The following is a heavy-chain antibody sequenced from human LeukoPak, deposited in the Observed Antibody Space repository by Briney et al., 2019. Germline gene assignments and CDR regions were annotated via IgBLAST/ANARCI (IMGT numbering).Heavy chain of an antibody. Sequence: PSETLSLTCTVSGGSISSYYWSWIRQPAGKGLEWIGRIYSSGSTNYNPSLKSRVTMSVDRSKNQFSLKLSSVTAADTAVYYCARENTLRFLEWLSKNYGMDVWGQGTTVTVSS. CDR2: IYSSGST. J-gene: IGHJ6*02. CDR3: ARENTLRFLEWLSKNYGMDV. D-gene: IGHD3-3*01. V-gene: IGHV4-4*07. CDR1: GGSISSYY.